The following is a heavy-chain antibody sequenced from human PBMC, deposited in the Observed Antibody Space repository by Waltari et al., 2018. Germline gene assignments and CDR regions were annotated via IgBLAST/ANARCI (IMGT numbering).Heavy chain of an antibody. CDR3: ARVDIVVVPAAYYFDY. CDR1: GGSIRSGDYY. D-gene: IGHD2-2*01. Sequence: QVQLQESGPGLVKPSQPLSLTCTVSGGSIRSGDYYCSWIRQPPGKGLEWIGYIYYSGSTYYNPSLKSRVTISVDTSKNQFSLKLSSVTAADTAVYYCARVDIVVVPAAYYFDYWGQGTLVTVSS. V-gene: IGHV4-30-4*08. J-gene: IGHJ4*02. CDR2: IYYSGST.